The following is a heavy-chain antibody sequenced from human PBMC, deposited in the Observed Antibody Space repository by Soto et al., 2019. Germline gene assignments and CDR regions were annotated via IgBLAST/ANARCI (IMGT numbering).Heavy chain of an antibody. CDR2: ISTYNGNT. CDR1: GYSFSLYG. J-gene: IGHJ4*02. Sequence: QVQLVQSGAEMKKPGASVKVSCKASGYSFSLYGISWVRQAPGQGLEWMGWISTYNGNTKYAQKFQDRVNFTPDTSTSTAYMEVTSLGSDDTAVYYCARMIASSLDYWGQGTLVTVSS. V-gene: IGHV1-18*04. D-gene: IGHD2-21*01. CDR3: ARMIASSLDY.